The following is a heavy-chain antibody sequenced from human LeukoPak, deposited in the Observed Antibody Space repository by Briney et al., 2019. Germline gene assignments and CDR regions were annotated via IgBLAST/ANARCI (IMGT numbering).Heavy chain of an antibody. CDR2: INEDGSTT. V-gene: IGHV3-74*01. CDR1: GFTFSSNW. D-gene: IGHD1-26*01. J-gene: IGHJ4*02. CDR3: VRDLGGRSGH. Sequence: GGSLRLSCAASGFTFSSNWMHWVRQAPGKGLVWVSRINEDGSTTNYADSVKGRSTIFRDNAKNTLYLQMTGLRAEDTAVYYCVRDLGGRSGHWGQGTLVTVSS.